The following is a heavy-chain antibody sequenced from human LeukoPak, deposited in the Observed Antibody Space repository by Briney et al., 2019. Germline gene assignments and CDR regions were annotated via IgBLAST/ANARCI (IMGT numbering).Heavy chain of an antibody. CDR3: ARDFSGSYDAFDI. Sequence: ASVKVSCKASGGTFSSHAISWVRQAPGQGLEWMGGIIPIFGTANYAQKFQGRVTITADESTSTAYMELSSLRSEDTAVYYCARDFSGSYDAFDIWGQGTMVAVSS. CDR1: GGTFSSHA. J-gene: IGHJ3*02. V-gene: IGHV1-69*13. CDR2: IIPIFGTA. D-gene: IGHD1-26*01.